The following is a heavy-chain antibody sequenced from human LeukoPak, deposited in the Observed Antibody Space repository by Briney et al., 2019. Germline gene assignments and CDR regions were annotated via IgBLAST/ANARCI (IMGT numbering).Heavy chain of an antibody. CDR1: GFTFDDYT. CDR2: INWHGTT. CDR3: VKDLSYESSGSVFDY. Sequence: GGFLRLSCAASGFTFDDYTMHWVRQAPGKTLEWVSLINWHGTTYYADSVKGRFTISRDNSKNSLYPQMDTLRTEDTAFYYCVKDLSYESSGSVFDYWGQGTLVTVSS. D-gene: IGHD3-22*01. J-gene: IGHJ4*02. V-gene: IGHV3-43*01.